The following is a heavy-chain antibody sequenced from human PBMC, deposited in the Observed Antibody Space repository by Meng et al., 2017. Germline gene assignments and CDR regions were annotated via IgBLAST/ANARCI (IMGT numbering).Heavy chain of an antibody. Sequence: SETLSLTCTVSGGSISSGGYYWSWIRQHPGKGLEWIGYIYYSGSTYYNPSLKSRVTISVDTSKNQFSLKLSSVTAADTAVYYCARDGAVRGYYDSSGYSRHSSYGMDVWGQGTTVTVSS. CDR3: ARDGAVRGYYDSSGYSRHSSYGMDV. J-gene: IGHJ6*02. CDR2: IYYSGST. V-gene: IGHV4-31*03. CDR1: GGSISSGGYY. D-gene: IGHD3-22*01.